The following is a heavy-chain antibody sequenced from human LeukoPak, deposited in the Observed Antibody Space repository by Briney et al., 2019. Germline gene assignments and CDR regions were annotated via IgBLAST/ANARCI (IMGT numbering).Heavy chain of an antibody. CDR3: ARGKNWNHLDY. V-gene: IGHV4-34*01. J-gene: IGHJ4*02. D-gene: IGHD1-14*01. CDR2: INHSGST. Sequence: SETLSLTCAVYGGSFSGYYWSWIRQPPGKGLEWIGEINHSGSTNYNPSLKSRVTISVDTSKNQFSLKLSSVTAADTAVYYCARGKNWNHLDYWGQGTLVTVSS. CDR1: GGSFSGYY.